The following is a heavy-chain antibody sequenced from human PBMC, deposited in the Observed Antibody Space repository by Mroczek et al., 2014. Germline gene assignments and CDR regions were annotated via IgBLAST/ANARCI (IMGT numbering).Heavy chain of an antibody. Sequence: QVQLVQSGAEVKKPGASVKVSCKASGYTFTGYYMHWVRQAPGQGLEWMGWINPNSGGTNYAQKFQGRVTMTRDTSISTAYMELSRLRSDDTAVYYCARKKFDYGDPSLLYYYYGMDVWGQGTTVTVSS. CDR2: INPNSGGT. V-gene: IGHV1-2*02. CDR1: GYTFTGYY. CDR3: ARKKFDYGDPSLLYYYYGMDV. D-gene: IGHD4-17*01. J-gene: IGHJ6*02.